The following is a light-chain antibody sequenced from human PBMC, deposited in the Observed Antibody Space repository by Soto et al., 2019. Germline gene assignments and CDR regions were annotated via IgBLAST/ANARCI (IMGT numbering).Light chain of an antibody. CDR1: QSISGN. J-gene: IGKJ5*01. CDR2: GAS. Sequence: SPATLSVSPGERVTLSCRASQSISGNLAWSQQKPGQPPRLLIYGASVRATGIPARFRGSGSGTEFTLTISSLQSEDFAVYYCQQYDNWPPFTFGQGTRLEIK. V-gene: IGKV3-15*01. CDR3: QQYDNWPPFT.